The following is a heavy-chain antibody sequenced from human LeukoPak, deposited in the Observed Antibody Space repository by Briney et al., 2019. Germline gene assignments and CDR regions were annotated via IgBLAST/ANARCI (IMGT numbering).Heavy chain of an antibody. J-gene: IGHJ4*02. CDR1: GFTFSSYA. CDR3: AIINDYSNLEFDY. CDR2: ISYDGSNK. D-gene: IGHD4-11*01. Sequence: GRSLRLSCAASGFTFSSYAMHWVRQAPGKGLEWVAVISYDGSNKYYADSVKGRFTISRDNSKNTLYLQMNSLRAEDTAVYYCAIINDYSNLEFDYWGQGTLVTVSS. V-gene: IGHV3-30-3*01.